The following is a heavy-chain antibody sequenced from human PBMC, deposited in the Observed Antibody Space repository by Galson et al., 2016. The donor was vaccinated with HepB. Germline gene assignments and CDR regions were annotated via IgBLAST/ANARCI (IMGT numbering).Heavy chain of an antibody. J-gene: IGHJ6*02. Sequence: DSVKGRFTISRDNSENTLYLQMNSLRAEDTAVYYCATPLGYCSGGTCYGGYIDGMDVWGQGTTVIVSS. V-gene: IGHV3-30*03. CDR3: ATPLGYCSGGTCYGGYIDGMDV. D-gene: IGHD2-15*01.